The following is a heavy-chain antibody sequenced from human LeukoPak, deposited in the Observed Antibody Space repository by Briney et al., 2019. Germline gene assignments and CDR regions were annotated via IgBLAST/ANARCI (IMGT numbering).Heavy chain of an antibody. J-gene: IGHJ2*01. CDR2: ISGSGGST. CDR3: AKGTDYGDYDRYWYFDL. V-gene: IGHV3-23*01. D-gene: IGHD4-17*01. CDR1: GITFSYA. Sequence: GGSLRLSCAASGITFSYAMSWVRQAPGKGLEWVSAISGSGGSTYYADSVKGRFTISKDNSKNTLYLQVNSLRAEDTAVYYCAKGTDYGDYDRYWYFDLWGRGTLVTVSS.